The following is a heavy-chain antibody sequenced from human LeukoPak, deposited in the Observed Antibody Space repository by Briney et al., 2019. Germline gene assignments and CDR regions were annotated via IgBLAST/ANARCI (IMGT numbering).Heavy chain of an antibody. V-gene: IGHV1-69*05. CDR1: GGTFSSYA. CDR2: IIPIFGTA. CDR3: ARGPLGQQLSY. J-gene: IGHJ4*02. D-gene: IGHD6-13*01. Sequence: GASVKVSCKASGGTFSSYAISWVRQAPGQGLEWMGGIIPIFGTANYAQKFQGRVTITTDESTSTAYMELSSLRSEDTALYYCARGPLGQQLSYWGQGTLVTVSS.